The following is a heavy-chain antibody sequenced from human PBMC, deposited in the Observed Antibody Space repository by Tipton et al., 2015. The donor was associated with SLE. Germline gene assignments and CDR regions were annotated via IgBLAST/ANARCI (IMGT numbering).Heavy chain of an antibody. D-gene: IGHD2-21*01. Sequence: TLSLTCTVSGGSISSYYWSWIRQPPGKGLEWIGYIYTSGSTNYNPSLTSRVTISVDTSKNHFSLKLSSVTAADTAVYYFARVWGYLSLNYYDYMGVWGKGTTGTVSS. CDR1: GGSISSYY. V-gene: IGHV4-4*08. CDR2: IYTSGST. CDR3: ARVWGYLSLNYYDYMGV. J-gene: IGHJ6*03.